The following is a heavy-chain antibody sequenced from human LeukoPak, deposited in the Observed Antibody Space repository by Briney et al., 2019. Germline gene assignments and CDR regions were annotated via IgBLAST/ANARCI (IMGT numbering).Heavy chain of an antibody. Sequence: AGGSLRLSCAASGFTVSSNYMSWVRQAPGKGLEWVSVIYSGGSTYYADSVKGRFTISRDNSKNTLYLQMNSLRAEDTAVYYCASTATYYYDSSGYYYFDYWGQGTLVTVSS. CDR3: ASTATYYYDSSGYYYFDY. CDR1: GFTVSSNY. V-gene: IGHV3-53*01. CDR2: IYSGGST. J-gene: IGHJ4*02. D-gene: IGHD3-22*01.